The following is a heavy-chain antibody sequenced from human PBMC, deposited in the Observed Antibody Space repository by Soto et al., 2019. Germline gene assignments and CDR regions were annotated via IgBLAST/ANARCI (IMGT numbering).Heavy chain of an antibody. V-gene: IGHV3-9*01. Sequence: GGSVRLSCAASGFTFDDYAMHWVRQAPGKGLEWVSGISWNSGSIGYADSVKGRFTISRDNAKNSLYLQMNSLRAEDTALYYCAKERYYYDSSGYSYYYYGMDVWGQGTTVTVSS. CDR2: ISWNSGSI. D-gene: IGHD3-22*01. CDR3: AKERYYYDSSGYSYYYYGMDV. J-gene: IGHJ6*02. CDR1: GFTFDDYA.